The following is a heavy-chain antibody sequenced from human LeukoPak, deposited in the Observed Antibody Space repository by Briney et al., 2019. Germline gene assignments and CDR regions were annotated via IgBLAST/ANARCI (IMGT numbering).Heavy chain of an antibody. D-gene: IGHD2-2*01. Sequence: VASVKVSCKASGYTFTSYGMSWVRQAPGQGLEWMGWISGDNGSTNYAQKLQGRVTMTTDTSTTTAYMELRSLRSDDSAIYYCAREDTRRGSRGYFDYWGQGTLVTVSS. CDR3: AREDTRRGSRGYFDY. CDR1: GYTFTSYG. V-gene: IGHV1-18*01. CDR2: ISGDNGST. J-gene: IGHJ4*02.